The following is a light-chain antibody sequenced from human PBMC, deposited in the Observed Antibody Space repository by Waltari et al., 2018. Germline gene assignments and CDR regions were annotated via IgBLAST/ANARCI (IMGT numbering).Light chain of an antibody. J-gene: IGLJ2*01. CDR2: RNF. V-gene: IGLV1-47*01. Sequence: QSVLTQPPSASGTPGQRVTISCSGTNSNIGNNYVFWYQQLPRAAPKLLSYRNFQRPSGVPDRFSASKSGTSASLVISGLRAEDEAVYYCAAWDDNLSGLFGGGTKLTVL. CDR1: NSNIGNNY. CDR3: AAWDDNLSGL.